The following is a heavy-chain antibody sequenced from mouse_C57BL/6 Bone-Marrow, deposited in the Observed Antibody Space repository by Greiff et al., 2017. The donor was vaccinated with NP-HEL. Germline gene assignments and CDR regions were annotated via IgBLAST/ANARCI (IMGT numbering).Heavy chain of an antibody. CDR2: IYPRSGNT. CDR1: GYTFTSYG. D-gene: IGHD1-1*02. V-gene: IGHV1-81*01. J-gene: IGHJ3*01. CDR3: ARWDITMGGEAY. Sequence: QVQLQQSGAELARPGASVKLSCKASGYTFTSYGISWVKQRTGQGLEWIGEIYPRSGNTYYNEKFKGKATLTADKSSSTAYMELRSLTSEDSAVYFCARWDITMGGEAYWGQGTLVTVSA.